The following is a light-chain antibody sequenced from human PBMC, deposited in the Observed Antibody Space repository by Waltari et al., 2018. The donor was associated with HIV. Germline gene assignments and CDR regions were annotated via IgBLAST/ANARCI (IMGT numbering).Light chain of an antibody. CDR2: GAS. V-gene: IGKV3-20*01. J-gene: IGKJ2*01. Sequence: PGERVTLSCRASQSVRSDYLAWYQQKPGQAPRLLIYGASNRATDIPQRFSGSGSGTDFTLTISRLEPEDFAVYYCQQYGGSPYTFGQGTKLEIK. CDR3: QQYGGSPYT. CDR1: QSVRSDY.